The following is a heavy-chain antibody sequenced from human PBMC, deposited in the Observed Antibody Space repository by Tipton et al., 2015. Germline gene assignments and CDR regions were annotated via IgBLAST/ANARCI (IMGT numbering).Heavy chain of an antibody. D-gene: IGHD6-13*01. CDR2: IKQDGSEK. V-gene: IGHV3-7*03. J-gene: IGHJ3*02. CDR3: ARNKIATSAVDAFDI. Sequence: SLRLSCAASGFTFTNYWMTWVRQAPGKGLEWVANIKQDGSEKYYVDSVKGRFTISRDNAKNSLYLQMNSLRAEDTAVYYCARNKIATSAVDAFDIWGQGTMVTVSS. CDR1: GFTFTNYW.